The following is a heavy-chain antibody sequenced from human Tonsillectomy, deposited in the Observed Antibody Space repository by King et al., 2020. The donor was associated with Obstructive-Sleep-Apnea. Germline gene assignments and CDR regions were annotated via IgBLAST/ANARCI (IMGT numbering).Heavy chain of an antibody. CDR2: ISYDGSNK. V-gene: IGHV3-30*04. CDR1: GFTFSSNA. CDR3: ARDPKPPVAFDI. Sequence: QRVESGGGVVPPGRSLRLCCAASGFTFSSNAMHLGRQAPGKGLELVADISYDGSNKYYADSVKGRFTISRDNSKNTLYLQMNSLRAEDTAVYYCARDPKPPVAFDIWGQGTMVTVSS. J-gene: IGHJ3*02.